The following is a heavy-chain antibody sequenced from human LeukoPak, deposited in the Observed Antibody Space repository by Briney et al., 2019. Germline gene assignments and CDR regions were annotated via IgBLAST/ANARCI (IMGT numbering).Heavy chain of an antibody. D-gene: IGHD6-19*01. CDR1: GFSFSSYW. Sequence: GGSLRLSCAASGFSFSSYWMSWVRQAPGRGLEWVATIKQDGSEKYYVDPVKRRFTISRDTAKNSLSLQLNRLRAEDTAVYYCARAHSSGWAFDYWGQGTLVTVPS. J-gene: IGHJ4*02. V-gene: IGHV3-7*01. CDR3: ARAHSSGWAFDY. CDR2: IKQDGSEK.